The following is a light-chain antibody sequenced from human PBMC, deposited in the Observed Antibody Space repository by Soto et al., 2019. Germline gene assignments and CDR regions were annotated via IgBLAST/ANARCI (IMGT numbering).Light chain of an antibody. J-gene: IGKJ1*01. CDR3: QQYGSLSWA. CDR2: GAS. CDR1: QSVTSN. V-gene: IGKV3-20*01. Sequence: EIVMTQSPATLSVSPGERATLSCRASQSVTSNFAWYQQKPGQPPRILIFGASGRAAGIPDRFSGSGSGTDFTLTISRLEPEDFAVYYCQQYGSLSWAFGQGTKVDIK.